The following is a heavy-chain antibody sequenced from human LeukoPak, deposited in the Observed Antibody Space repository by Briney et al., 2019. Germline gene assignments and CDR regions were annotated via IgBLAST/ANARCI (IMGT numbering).Heavy chain of an antibody. CDR3: ATGLGDIVAADYHGIDV. V-gene: IGHV1-24*01. D-gene: IGHD5-12*01. CDR1: GYTLSELS. CDR2: FDAEEGET. J-gene: IGHJ6*02. Sequence: ASVKVSCKVSGYTLSELSLHWVRQAPGKGLEWMGGFDAEEGETIYAQRFQGRVTMTDDPSTDTAYMELNSLRSEDTAVYYCATGLGDIVAADYHGIDVWGQGTTVTVSS.